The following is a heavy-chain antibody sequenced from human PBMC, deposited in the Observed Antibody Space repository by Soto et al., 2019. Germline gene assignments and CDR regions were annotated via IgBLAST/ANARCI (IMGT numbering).Heavy chain of an antibody. J-gene: IGHJ6*03. CDR1: GFTFSSYA. Sequence: EVQLVESGGGLVQPGGSLRLSCAASGFTFSSYAMHWVRQAPAKGLEYVSAMSSNGGSTYYANSAKGRFTISRDNSKNTLYLQMGSLRAEDMAVYYCARGPPLDCSGGSCYPDYYYYYMDVWGKGTTVTVSS. V-gene: IGHV3-64*01. CDR3: ARGPPLDCSGGSCYPDYYYYYMDV. CDR2: MSSNGGST. D-gene: IGHD2-15*01.